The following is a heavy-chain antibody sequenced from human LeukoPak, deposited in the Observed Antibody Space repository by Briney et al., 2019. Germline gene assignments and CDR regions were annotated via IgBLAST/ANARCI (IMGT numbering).Heavy chain of an antibody. CDR3: AREASGAGHFDY. D-gene: IGHD7-27*01. V-gene: IGHV4-59*01. J-gene: IGHJ4*02. Sequence: PSETLSLTCTVSGRSIKYYYWMCIPHPPGKGLEGIGYNYYSGGTHYNPPLKSRVTLLEDTSKNHSSLTLTALTAADTAVFFCAREASGAGHFDYWARDPWSPSPQ. CDR2: NYYSGGT. CDR1: GRSIKYYY.